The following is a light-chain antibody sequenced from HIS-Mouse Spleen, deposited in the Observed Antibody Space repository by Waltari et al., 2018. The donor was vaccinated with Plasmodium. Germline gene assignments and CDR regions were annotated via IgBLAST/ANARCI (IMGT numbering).Light chain of an antibody. J-gene: IGLJ3*02. V-gene: IGLV2-23*03. CDR2: EGS. Sequence: SCTGTSSDVGSYNFVSWYQQHPGKAPKLMIYEGSKRPSGVSNRFSGSKSGNTASLTISGLQAEDEADYYCCSYAGSSTFVFGGGTKLTVL. CDR1: SSDVGSYNF. CDR3: CSYAGSSTFV.